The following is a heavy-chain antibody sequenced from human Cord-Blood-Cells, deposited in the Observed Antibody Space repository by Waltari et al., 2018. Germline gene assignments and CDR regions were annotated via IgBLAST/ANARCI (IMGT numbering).Heavy chain of an antibody. CDR2: IKQDGSVK. CDR1: GFTFSSYW. V-gene: IGHV3-7*01. Sequence: EVQLVESGGGLVQPGGSLRLSCAASGFTFSSYWMSWVRQRPGKGLEWVANIKQDGSVKSYVDTVTGRFTISRDDAKNSLYLQMNSLRAEDTAVYYCAREDIWANAFDIWGQGTMVTVSS. CDR3: AREDIWANAFDI. D-gene: IGHD2-15*01. J-gene: IGHJ3*02.